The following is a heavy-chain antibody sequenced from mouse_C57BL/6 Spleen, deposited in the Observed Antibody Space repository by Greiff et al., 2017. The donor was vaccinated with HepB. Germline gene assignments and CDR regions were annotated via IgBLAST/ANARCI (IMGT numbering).Heavy chain of an antibody. Sequence: QVQLQQSGAELVKPGASVKLSCKASGYTFTEYTIHWVKQRSGQGLEWIGWFYPGSGSIKYNEKFKDKATLTADKSSSTVYMELSRLTSEDSAVYFCARHEEEERTYYGYDVRQESDYAMDYWGQGTSVTVSS. CDR3: ARHEEEERTYYGYDVRQESDYAMDY. D-gene: IGHD2-9*01. V-gene: IGHV1-62-2*01. J-gene: IGHJ4*01. CDR1: GYTFTEYT. CDR2: FYPGSGSI.